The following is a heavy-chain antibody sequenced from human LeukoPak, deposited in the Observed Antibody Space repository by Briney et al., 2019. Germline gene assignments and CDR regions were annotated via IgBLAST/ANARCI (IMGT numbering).Heavy chain of an antibody. D-gene: IGHD1-26*01. CDR1: GYSFTSYF. CDR2: IYPGDSGP. Sequence: GESLKISCKVSGYSFTSYFIGWVRQMPGKGLEWMGIIYPGDSGPTYRPSFQGQVTISVDKSINTAYLQWSSLQASDTAMYYCGMSGDRVPLQDDVFDVWGQGTMVTVST. CDR3: GMSGDRVPLQDDVFDV. J-gene: IGHJ3*01. V-gene: IGHV5-51*01.